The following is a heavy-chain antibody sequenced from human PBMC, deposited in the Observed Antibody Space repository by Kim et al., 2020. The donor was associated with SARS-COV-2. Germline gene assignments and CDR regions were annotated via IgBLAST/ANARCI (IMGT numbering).Heavy chain of an antibody. D-gene: IGHD1-1*01. CDR3: AKDQVREGPYYYSYGMDV. V-gene: IGHV3-23*03. CDR2: IYSGGSST. CDR1: GFTFSSYA. Sequence: GGSLRLSCAASGFTFSSYAMSWVRQAPGKGLEWVSVIYSGGSSTYYVDSGKGRFTISRDNSKNTLSLQMNSLRAEDPAGYYRAKDQVREGPYYYSYGMDVWGQGTTVTVSS. J-gene: IGHJ6*02.